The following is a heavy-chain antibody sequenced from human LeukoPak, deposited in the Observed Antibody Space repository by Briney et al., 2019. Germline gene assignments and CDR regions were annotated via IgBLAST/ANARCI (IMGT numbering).Heavy chain of an antibody. Sequence: VASVKVSCKTSGGTFLSHTFSWVRQAPGQGLEWMGKITPVINTANYARTFQGRVSIYADRYTTTVYMDLSGLRPDDTAVYYCARVNLRGSNYNWFDPWGQGTLVTVAS. CDR3: ARVNLRGSNYNWFDP. D-gene: IGHD1-26*01. CDR2: ITPVINTA. V-gene: IGHV1-69*08. J-gene: IGHJ5*02. CDR1: GGTFLSHT.